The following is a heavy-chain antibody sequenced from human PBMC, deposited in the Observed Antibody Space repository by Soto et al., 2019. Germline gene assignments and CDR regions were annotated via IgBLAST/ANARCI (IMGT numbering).Heavy chain of an antibody. J-gene: IGHJ4*02. CDR2: ISGSGGST. D-gene: IGHD1-1*01. V-gene: IGHV3-23*01. Sequence: EVQLLESGGGLVQPGGSLRLSCAASGFTFSSYAMSWVRQAPGKGLEWVSAISGSGGSTYYADSVKGRFTISRDNSKNTLYLQMNSLRAEDTAVYYCAKDTRGGDWNDDDPTGNSIDYWGQGTLVTVSS. CDR1: GFTFSSYA. CDR3: AKDTRGGDWNDDDPTGNSIDY.